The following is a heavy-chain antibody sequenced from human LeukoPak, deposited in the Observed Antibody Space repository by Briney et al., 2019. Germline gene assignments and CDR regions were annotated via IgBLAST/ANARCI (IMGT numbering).Heavy chain of an antibody. Sequence: ASVKVSCKASGYTFTSYYMHWVRQAPGQGLEWMGWINPNSADTHYPQKSQGRVTLTSDTSISTAYMELSGLSPDDTAMYYCARDLRGNSMFFDYWGQGTLVTVSS. CDR3: ARDLRGNSMFFDY. D-gene: IGHD1-1*01. J-gene: IGHJ4*02. CDR2: INPNSADT. CDR1: GYTFTSYY. V-gene: IGHV1-2*02.